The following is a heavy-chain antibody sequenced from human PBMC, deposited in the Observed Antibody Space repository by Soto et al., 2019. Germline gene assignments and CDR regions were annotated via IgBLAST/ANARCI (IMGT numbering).Heavy chain of an antibody. Sequence: QVQLQESGPGLVKPSETLSLTCTVSGGSMNSYYWSWIRQPPGKGLESIGYIYYNGNTNYNPSLKSRVTRSVDTSKNQFSLMLSSVTATDTAVYYCATWLQPRLVSWGQGTLVTVSS. D-gene: IGHD5-18*01. CDR2: IYYNGNT. J-gene: IGHJ4*02. V-gene: IGHV4-59*01. CDR3: ATWLQPRLVS. CDR1: GGSMNSYY.